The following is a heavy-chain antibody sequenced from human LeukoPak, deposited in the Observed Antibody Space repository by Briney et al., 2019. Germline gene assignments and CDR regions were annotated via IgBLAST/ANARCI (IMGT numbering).Heavy chain of an antibody. CDR1: GGSIINYY. Sequence: PSETLPLTCTVSGGSIINYYWSWIRQPAGTGLEWVGRIYVAGSTIYNPSLQSRLSMSVDTSKTKFSLRLTSVTAADTAVYYCARLKYYDSTGYSPGYYMDVWGKGITVTVSS. J-gene: IGHJ6*03. V-gene: IGHV4-4*07. CDR2: IYVAGST. D-gene: IGHD3-22*01. CDR3: ARLKYYDSTGYSPGYYMDV.